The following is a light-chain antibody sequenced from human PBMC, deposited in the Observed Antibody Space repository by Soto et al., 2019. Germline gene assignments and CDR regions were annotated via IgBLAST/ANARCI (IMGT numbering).Light chain of an antibody. J-gene: IGKJ4*01. V-gene: IGKV3-15*01. CDR2: AAS. CDR3: QQYHNWPPLT. CDR1: QSVSSN. Sequence: EIVMTQSPATLSVSPGERATLSCRASQSVSSNLAWYQQIPGKAPRLLIYAASTTATGIPARFSGSGSGTEFTLTISSLQSEDFAVYYCQQYHNWPPLTFGGGTKVEIK.